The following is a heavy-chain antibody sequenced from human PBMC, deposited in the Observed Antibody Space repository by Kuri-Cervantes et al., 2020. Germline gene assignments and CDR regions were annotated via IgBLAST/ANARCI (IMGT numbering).Heavy chain of an antibody. J-gene: IGHJ5*02. CDR2: IIPEFGKP. CDR1: GGTFSRFA. V-gene: IGHV1-69*13. Sequence: SVKVSCKAFGGTFSRFAITWVRQAPGQGLEWMGGIIPEFGKPNYAQKFQARVTISADESTSTAYMELSSLRSEDTAVYYCARGRIVATCRRGGSCPTASWFDPWGQGTLVTVSS. CDR3: ARGRIVATCRRGGSCPTASWFDP. D-gene: IGHD2-15*01.